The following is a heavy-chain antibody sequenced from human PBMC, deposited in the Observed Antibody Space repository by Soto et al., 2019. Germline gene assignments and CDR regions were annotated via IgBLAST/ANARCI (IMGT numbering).Heavy chain of an antibody. D-gene: IGHD1-20*01. CDR3: AKDRNNWNPKALDY. V-gene: IGHV3-23*01. CDR1: GFTFSVYA. CDR2: ISGTGGST. J-gene: IGHJ4*01. Sequence: GWSLRLSCAASGFTFSVYAMSWVRQAPGKGLEWVSGISGTGGSTSYADSVKGRFTISRDNSKNTLSLQMDSLRADDTAVYYCAKDRNNWNPKALDYWARGTLVTVSS.